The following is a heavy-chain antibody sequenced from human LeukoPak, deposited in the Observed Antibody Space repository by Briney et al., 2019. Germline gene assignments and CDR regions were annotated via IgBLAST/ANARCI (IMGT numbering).Heavy chain of an antibody. CDR3: AKYYSWNSMFVFRYFDL. J-gene: IGHJ2*01. CDR1: GFTFSSYA. CDR2: ISGSGGST. Sequence: SGGSLRLSCAASGFTFSSYAMSWVRQAPGKGLEWVSAISGSGGSTYYADSVKGRFTISRDNSKNTLYLQMNSLRAEDTAVYYCAKYYSWNSMFVFRYFDLWGRGTLVTVSS. V-gene: IGHV3-23*01. D-gene: IGHD1-1*01.